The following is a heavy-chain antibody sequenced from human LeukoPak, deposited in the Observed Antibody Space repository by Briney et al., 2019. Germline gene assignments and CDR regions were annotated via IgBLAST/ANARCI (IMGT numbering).Heavy chain of an antibody. V-gene: IGHV3-23*01. D-gene: IGHD6-13*01. CDR1: GFTFSSNA. J-gene: IGHJ4*02. Sequence: PGGSLRLSCAASGFTFSSNAVSWVRQAPGKGLEWVSAISGSGDSTYYGDSVKGRFTISRDNSKNTLYLQMNSLRAEDTAVYYCAKTRPLDSSSWSHGDYWGQGTLVTVSS. CDR2: ISGSGDST. CDR3: AKTRPLDSSSWSHGDY.